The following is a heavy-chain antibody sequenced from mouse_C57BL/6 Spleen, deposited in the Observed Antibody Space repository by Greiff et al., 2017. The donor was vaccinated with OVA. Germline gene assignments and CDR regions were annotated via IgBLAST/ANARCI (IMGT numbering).Heavy chain of an antibody. CDR1: GYTFTDYY. CDR3: ARSSYGSSYYYAMDY. J-gene: IGHJ4*01. V-gene: IGHV1-84*01. CDR2: IYPGSGNT. Sequence: QVQLQQPGAELVKPGASVKISCKASGYTFTDYYINWVKQRPGQGLEWIGWIYPGSGNTKYNEKFKGKATLTVDTSSSTAYMQLSSLTSEDSAVYFCARSSYGSSYYYAMDYWGQGTSVTVSS. D-gene: IGHD1-1*01.